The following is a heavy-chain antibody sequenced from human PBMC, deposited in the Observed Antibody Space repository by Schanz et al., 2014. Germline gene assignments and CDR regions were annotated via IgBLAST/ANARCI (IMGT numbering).Heavy chain of an antibody. D-gene: IGHD6-13*01. CDR3: ATASSPVREAGAGSSFHL. V-gene: IGHV3-15*01. J-gene: IGHJ5*02. CDR1: TSIFNHAW. CDR2: IKSKTDGGTT. Sequence: VQLVESGGGVVQPGRSLRLSCAASTSIFNHAWMSWVRQAPGKGLEWLGRIKSKTDGGTTDYAAPVKGRFSISRDDSQSTLYLQMNSLKIEDTAVYYCATASSPVREAGAGSSFHLWGQGTLVTVSP.